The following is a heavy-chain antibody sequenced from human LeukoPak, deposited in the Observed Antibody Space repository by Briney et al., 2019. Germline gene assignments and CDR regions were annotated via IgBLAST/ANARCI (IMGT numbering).Heavy chain of an antibody. J-gene: IGHJ4*02. Sequence: SETLSLTCTVSGGSISSSSYYWGWIRQPPGKGLEWIGSIYYSGSTYYNPSLKSRVTISVDTSKNQFSLKLSSVTAADTAVYYCASGHRGGYYHHFDYWGQGTLVTVSS. V-gene: IGHV4-39*01. D-gene: IGHD3-3*01. CDR1: GGSISSSSYY. CDR2: IYYSGST. CDR3: ASGHRGGYYHHFDY.